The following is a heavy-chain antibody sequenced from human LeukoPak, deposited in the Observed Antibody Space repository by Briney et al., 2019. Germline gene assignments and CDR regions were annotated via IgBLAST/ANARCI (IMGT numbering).Heavy chain of an antibody. Sequence: PGGSLRLSCAASGFTFSSYSMNWVRQAPGKGLEWVSSISSSSNYIYYADSVKGRFTISGDNAKNSIYLQMNSLRVEDTAVYYCAKDIVGGGDDYWGQGTLVIVSS. D-gene: IGHD2-21*02. J-gene: IGHJ4*02. CDR2: ISSSSNYI. CDR1: GFTFSSYS. CDR3: AKDIVGGGDDY. V-gene: IGHV3-21*01.